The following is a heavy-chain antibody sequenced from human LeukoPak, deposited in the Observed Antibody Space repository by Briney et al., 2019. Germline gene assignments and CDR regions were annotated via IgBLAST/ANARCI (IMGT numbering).Heavy chain of an antibody. CDR2: ISWNSDSI. CDR1: GFTFDDYA. D-gene: IGHD3-10*01. CDR3: TKDPDSYYSGSGDFDY. V-gene: IGHV3-9*01. Sequence: GGSLRLSCAASGFTFDDYAMHWVRQTPGKGLEWVSGISWNSDSIGYADSVKGRFTISRDNAKNSLYLQMNSLRAEDTALYYCTKDPDSYYSGSGDFDYWGQGTLVTVSS. J-gene: IGHJ4*02.